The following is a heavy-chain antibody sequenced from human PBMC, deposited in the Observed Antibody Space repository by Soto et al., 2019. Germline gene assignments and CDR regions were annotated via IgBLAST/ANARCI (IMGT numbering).Heavy chain of an antibody. J-gene: IGHJ4*02. D-gene: IGHD2-2*01. CDR1: GYTFTSYG. Sequence: QVQLVQSGAEVKKPGASVKVSCKASGYTFTSYGISWVRQAPGQGLEWMGWISAYNGNTNYAQKLQGRVTMTTDTSTSPAYIDLRSLGSNYTDVYYWARSYVVPAATRGGYYFDYCGQGTLGTVSS. CDR2: ISAYNGNT. CDR3: ARSYVVPAATRGGYYFDY. V-gene: IGHV1-18*01.